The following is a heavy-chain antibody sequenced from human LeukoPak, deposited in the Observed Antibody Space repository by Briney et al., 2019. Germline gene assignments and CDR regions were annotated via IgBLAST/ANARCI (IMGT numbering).Heavy chain of an antibody. V-gene: IGHV4-59*08. J-gene: IGHJ4*02. CDR2: IYYSGST. Sequence: PSETLSLTCAVYGGSFSSYYCSWIRQPPGKGLEWIGYIYYSGSTNYNPSLESRVTISVDTSKNQFSLKLSSVTAADTAVYYCARHSGLGISPFDYWGQGTLVTVSS. CDR3: ARHSGLGISPFDY. CDR1: GGSFSSYY. D-gene: IGHD7-27*01.